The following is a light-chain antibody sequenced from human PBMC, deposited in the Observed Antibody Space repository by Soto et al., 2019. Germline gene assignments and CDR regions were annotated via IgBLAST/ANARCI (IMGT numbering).Light chain of an antibody. V-gene: IGKV3-15*01. CDR2: GAS. J-gene: IGKJ1*01. Sequence: EIVLTPSPGTLSLSPVERATLSCRASQSVSSSYLAWYQQKPGQAPRLLIYGASSRATGIPARFSGSGSGTEFTLTISSLQSEDFAVYYCQQYNDWQTFGQGTKVDIK. CDR1: QSVSSSY. CDR3: QQYNDWQT.